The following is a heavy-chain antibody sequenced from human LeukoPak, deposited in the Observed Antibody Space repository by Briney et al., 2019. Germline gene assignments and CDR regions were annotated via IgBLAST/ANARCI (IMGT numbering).Heavy chain of an antibody. V-gene: IGHV3-23*01. J-gene: IGHJ4*02. CDR1: GFTFSTYT. D-gene: IGHD3-22*01. Sequence: GESLKISCAASGFTFSTYTMSWVRQAPGKGLEWVSSISGSSDSTYYADSVKGRFTFSRDNSENTLYLQMNSLRAEDTAVYYCAKKKAPDIKYYYDSSGYYYPFDNWGQGTLVTVSP. CDR2: ISGSSDST. CDR3: AKKKAPDIKYYYDSSGYYYPFDN.